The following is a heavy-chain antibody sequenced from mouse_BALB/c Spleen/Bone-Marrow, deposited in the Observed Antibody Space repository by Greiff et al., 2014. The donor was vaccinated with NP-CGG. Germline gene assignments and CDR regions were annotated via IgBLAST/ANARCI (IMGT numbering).Heavy chain of an antibody. V-gene: IGHV1-20*02. CDR1: GYSFTGYF. CDR2: INPYNGDT. J-gene: IGHJ3*01. CDR3: ARIYDYDRGAWFAY. D-gene: IGHD2-4*01. Sequence: LQQSGPELVKPGASVKISCKASGYSFTGYFMNWVMQSHGKSLEWIGRINPYNGDTFYNQKFKDKATLTIDKSSSTAHMELRSLASEDSAVYYCARIYDYDRGAWFAYWGQGTLVTVSA.